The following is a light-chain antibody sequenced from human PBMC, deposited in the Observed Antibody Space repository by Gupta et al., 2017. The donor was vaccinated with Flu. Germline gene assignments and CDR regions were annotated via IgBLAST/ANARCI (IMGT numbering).Light chain of an antibody. CDR2: AND. Sequence: QSVLTQSPSASGAPGQRVTISCSGGSPNIGSNALNWFQQSPGSAPKLLIYANDRRPSGVPDRFSGSKSGTSASLAISGLQSEDEAEYFCAAWDDSLKEYVFGAGTKVTVV. CDR1: SPNIGSNA. CDR3: AAWDDSLKEYV. J-gene: IGLJ1*01. V-gene: IGLV1-44*01.